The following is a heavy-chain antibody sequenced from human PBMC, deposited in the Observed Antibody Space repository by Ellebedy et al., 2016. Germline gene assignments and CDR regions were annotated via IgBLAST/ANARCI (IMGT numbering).Heavy chain of an antibody. V-gene: IGHV3-30*04. CDR2: IWLDGSKE. J-gene: IGHJ4*02. D-gene: IGHD2-8*02. Sequence: GGSLRLSCVASEFTFSDWALHWVRQTPGKGLEWVAIIWLDGSKEYYADSVKGRFTISRDNSKNTLYMQMNSLRAEDTAVYYCARDKNTGYIDYWGQGALVTVSS. CDR1: EFTFSDWA. CDR3: ARDKNTGYIDY.